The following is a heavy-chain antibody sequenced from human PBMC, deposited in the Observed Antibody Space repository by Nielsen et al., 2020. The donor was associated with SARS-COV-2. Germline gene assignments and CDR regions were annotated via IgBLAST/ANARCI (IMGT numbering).Heavy chain of an antibody. CDR2: IRSYANEYAT. D-gene: IGHD4-23*01. V-gene: IGHV3-73*01. Sequence: GGSLRLSRVASGFTFSGSAMHWVRQASGKGLEWLGRIRSYANEYATAYTASVKGRFTISRDDSKNTAYLQMNSLKTEDTAVYYCSSPTVAYWGQGTLVTVSS. CDR3: SSPTVAY. CDR1: GFTFSGSA. J-gene: IGHJ4*02.